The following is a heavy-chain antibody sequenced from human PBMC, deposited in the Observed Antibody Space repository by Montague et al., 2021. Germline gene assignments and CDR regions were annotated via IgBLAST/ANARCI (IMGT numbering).Heavy chain of an antibody. V-gene: IGHV3-23*01. CDR3: AKDSVSSWAAPYYYYMDV. CDR2: INGFGTNT. D-gene: IGHD6-13*01. J-gene: IGHJ6*03. CDR1: GFTLSLYA. Sequence: SLRLSCAASGFTLSLYAMSWVRQAPGKGLEWVSRINGFGTNTYYADSVKGRFTISSDNSKNTLDLQMNSLRAEDTAVYYCAKDSVSSWAAPYYYYMDVWGKGTTVTVAS.